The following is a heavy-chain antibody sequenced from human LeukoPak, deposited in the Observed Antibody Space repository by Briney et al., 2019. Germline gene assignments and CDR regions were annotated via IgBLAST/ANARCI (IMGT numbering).Heavy chain of an antibody. D-gene: IGHD6-13*01. CDR3: AKDIKRGAPIAAAGTVLDY. J-gene: IGHJ4*02. Sequence: GGSLRLSCAASGFTFDDYAMHWVRQAPGKGLEWVSLISWDGGSTYYADSVKGRFTISRDNSKNSLYLQMNSLRAEDTALYYCAKDIKRGAPIAAAGTVLDYWGQGTLVTVSS. CDR1: GFTFDDYA. CDR2: ISWDGGST. V-gene: IGHV3-43D*03.